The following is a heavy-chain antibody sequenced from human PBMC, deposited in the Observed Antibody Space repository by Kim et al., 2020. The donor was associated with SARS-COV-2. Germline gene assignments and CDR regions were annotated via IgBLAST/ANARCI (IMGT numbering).Heavy chain of an antibody. CDR3: ARAHYDFWSGYYGPDY. Sequence: GESLKISCKGSGYSFTSYWIGWVRQMPGKGLEWMGIIYPGDSDTRYSPSFQGQVTISADKSISTAYLQWSSLKASDTAMYYCARAHYDFWSGYYGPDYWGQGTLVTVSS. CDR1: GYSFTSYW. V-gene: IGHV5-51*01. J-gene: IGHJ4*02. D-gene: IGHD3-3*01. CDR2: IYPGDSDT.